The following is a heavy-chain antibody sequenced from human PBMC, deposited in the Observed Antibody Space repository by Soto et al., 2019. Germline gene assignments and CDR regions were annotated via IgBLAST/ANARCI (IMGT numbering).Heavy chain of an antibody. CDR1: GYNFTPYR. D-gene: IGHD6-25*01. CDR3: ARMIAAAVGDS. CDR2: IDPSDSYI. Sequence: EVQLVQSGAEVKKPGESLRISCKGSGYNFTPYRINWVRQMPGKGLEWMGRIDPSDSYINYSPSFQGHVTISVDKSVSTAYLQWSSLKASDTAMYYCARMIAAAVGDSWGQGTLVTVSS. V-gene: IGHV5-10-1*03. J-gene: IGHJ5*01.